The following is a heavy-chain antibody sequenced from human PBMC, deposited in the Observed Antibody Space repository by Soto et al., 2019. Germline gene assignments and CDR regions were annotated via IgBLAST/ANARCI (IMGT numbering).Heavy chain of an antibody. J-gene: IGHJ6*02. CDR2: IYYSGST. Sequence: KASETLSLTCTVSGGSISSYYWSWIRQPPGKGLEWIGYIYYSGSTNYNPSLKSRVTISVDTSKNQFSLKLSSVTAADTAVYYCARVRQQLVRMHNYYYYGMDVWGQGTTVTVSS. CDR1: GGSISSYY. CDR3: ARVRQQLVRMHNYYYYGMDV. D-gene: IGHD6-13*01. V-gene: IGHV4-59*01.